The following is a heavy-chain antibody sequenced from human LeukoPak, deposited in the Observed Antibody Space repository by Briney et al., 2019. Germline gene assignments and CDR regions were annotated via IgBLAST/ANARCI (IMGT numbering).Heavy chain of an antibody. CDR1: GNSFTGYY. D-gene: IGHD2-2*01. Sequence: ASVKVSCKASGNSFTGYYMHWVRQAPGQGLEWMGWINPNRGGTNYAQKFQGRVTMTRDTSISTAYMELSKLRSDDTAVYYCARVVVVPAATHWSDPWGQGTLVTVSS. CDR3: ARVVVVPAATHWSDP. J-gene: IGHJ5*02. V-gene: IGHV1-2*02. CDR2: INPNRGGT.